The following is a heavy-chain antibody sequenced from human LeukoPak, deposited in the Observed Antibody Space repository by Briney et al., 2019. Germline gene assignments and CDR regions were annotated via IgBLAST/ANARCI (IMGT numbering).Heavy chain of an antibody. CDR1: GFTFSSYA. D-gene: IGHD2-2*01. J-gene: IGHJ2*01. Sequence: GGSLRLSCAASGFTFSSYAMSWARQAPGKGLEWVSAFSGSGGRTYYGDSVKRRFNLSRDNPKNSLYLQMNSLSADHTPVYYCARAGYCSGTSCLPWYFDLWGRGTLVTVSS. V-gene: IGHV3-23*01. CDR2: FSGSGGRT. CDR3: ARAGYCSGTSCLPWYFDL.